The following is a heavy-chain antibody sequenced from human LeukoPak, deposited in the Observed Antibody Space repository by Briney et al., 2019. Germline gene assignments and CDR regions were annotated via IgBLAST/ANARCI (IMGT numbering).Heavy chain of an antibody. Sequence: GGSLRLSCAASGFTFSSYGMHWVRQAPGKGLEWVAVIWYDGSNKYYADSVKGRFTISRDNSKNTLYLQMNSLRAEDTAVYYCAGDNSSGWDNWFDPWGQGTLVTVSS. J-gene: IGHJ5*02. D-gene: IGHD6-19*01. CDR2: IWYDGSNK. CDR3: AGDNSSGWDNWFDP. CDR1: GFTFSSYG. V-gene: IGHV3-33*01.